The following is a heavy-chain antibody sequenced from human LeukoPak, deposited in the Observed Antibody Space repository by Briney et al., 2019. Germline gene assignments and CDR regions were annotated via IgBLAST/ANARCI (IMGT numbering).Heavy chain of an antibody. V-gene: IGHV4-59*11. CDR3: ARLLDNDSSGLPDTFDL. CDR1: GDSINNHY. D-gene: IGHD3-22*01. J-gene: IGHJ3*01. Sequence: SETLSLTCTVSGDSINNHYWRWIRQPPGKGLEYIGYIYYTGRTNYNPTLQSRVIMSLDTSENNFSLKLTSVTAADTALYYCARLLDNDSSGLPDTFDLWSQGTVVTVSS. CDR2: IYYTGRT.